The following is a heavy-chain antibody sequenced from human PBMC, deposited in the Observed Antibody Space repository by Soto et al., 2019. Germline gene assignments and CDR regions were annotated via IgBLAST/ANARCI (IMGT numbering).Heavy chain of an antibody. D-gene: IGHD1-1*01. CDR1: GGSISSSSYY. CDR2: IYYSGST. CDR3: ARIYNDPGYAFDI. Sequence: PSETLSLTCTVSGGSISSSSYYWGWIRQPPGKGLEWIGNIYYSGSTYYNPSLKSRVTISVDTSKNQFSLKLSSVTAADTAMYYCARIYNDPGYAFDIWGQGTMVTVSS. V-gene: IGHV4-39*07. J-gene: IGHJ3*02.